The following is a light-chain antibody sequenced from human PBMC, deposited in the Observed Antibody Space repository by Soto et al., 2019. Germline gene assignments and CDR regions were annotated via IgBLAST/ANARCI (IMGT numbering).Light chain of an antibody. CDR3: QQYGSSPT. V-gene: IGKV3-20*01. Sequence: EIVLTQSPGTLSLSPGERATLSCRASQSVSSSYLAWSQQKPGQAPRLLIYGASSRATGIPDRFSGSGSGTDFTLTISRLEPEDFAVYYCQQYGSSPTFGQGTKVEIK. CDR2: GAS. J-gene: IGKJ1*01. CDR1: QSVSSSY.